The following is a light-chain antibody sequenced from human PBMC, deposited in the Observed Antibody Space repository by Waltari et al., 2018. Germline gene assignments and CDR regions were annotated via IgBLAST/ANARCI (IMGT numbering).Light chain of an antibody. J-gene: IGLJ2*01. Sequence: SYVLPQPPSVSVAPGQTARITCGGNNLGSKSVHWSQQKPGPAPVLVVYDDSDRPSGIPERFSGSNSGNTATLTISRVEAGDEADYYCQVWDSSSDHVVFGGGTKLTVL. CDR2: DDS. CDR1: NLGSKS. CDR3: QVWDSSSDHVV. V-gene: IGLV3-21*02.